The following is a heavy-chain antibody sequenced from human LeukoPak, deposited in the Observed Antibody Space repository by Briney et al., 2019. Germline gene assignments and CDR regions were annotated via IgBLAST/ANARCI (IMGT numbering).Heavy chain of an antibody. V-gene: IGHV4-4*07. Sequence: SETLSLTCTVSGDSISNYYWSWIRQPAGKGLEWIGHIYTSASTNYDPSLKSRVTMSLDTSKNQFSLELNSVTAADTAAYYCARVDTSGWHYFDDWGQGTLVTVSS. CDR2: IYTSAST. D-gene: IGHD6-19*01. J-gene: IGHJ4*02. CDR3: ARVDTSGWHYFDD. CDR1: GDSISNYY.